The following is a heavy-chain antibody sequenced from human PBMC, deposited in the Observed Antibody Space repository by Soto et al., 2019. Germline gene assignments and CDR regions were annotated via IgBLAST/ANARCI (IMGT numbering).Heavy chain of an antibody. V-gene: IGHV4-59*01. D-gene: IGHD6-13*01. CDR1: GGSISSYY. Sequence: LSLTCTVSGGSISSYYWSWIRQPPGKGLEWIGYIYYSGSTNYNPSLKSRVTISVDTSKNQFSLKLSSVTAADTAVYYCAREAASDYYYYYGMDVWGQGTTVTVS. CDR3: AREAASDYYYYYGMDV. J-gene: IGHJ6*02. CDR2: IYYSGST.